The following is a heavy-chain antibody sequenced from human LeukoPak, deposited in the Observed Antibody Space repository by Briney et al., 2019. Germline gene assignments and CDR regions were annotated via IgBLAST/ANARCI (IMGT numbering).Heavy chain of an antibody. CDR1: GGTISSYY. D-gene: IGHD1-26*01. CDR2: IYTSGST. Sequence: SETVSLTCSVSGGTISSYYWSWIQQPAGKGLEWIGRIYTSGSTNYNPSLKSRVTMSVDTSKNQFSLKLSSVTAADTAVYYCARDKGAMFDYWGQGTLVTVSS. V-gene: IGHV4-4*07. J-gene: IGHJ4*02. CDR3: ARDKGAMFDY.